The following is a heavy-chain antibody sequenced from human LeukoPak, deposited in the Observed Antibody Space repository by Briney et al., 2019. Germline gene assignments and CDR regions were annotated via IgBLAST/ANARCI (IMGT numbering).Heavy chain of an antibody. J-gene: IGHJ6*03. V-gene: IGHV3-74*01. CDR1: GFTFSSYW. D-gene: IGHD3-10*01. CDR2: INSDGSST. CDR3: ARDLLSKSRIHEGSMDV. Sequence: PGGSLRLSCAASGFTFSSYWMHWVRQAPGKGLVWVSRINSDGSSTSYADSVKGRFTISRDNAKNTLYLQMNSLRAGDTAVYYCARDLLSKSRIHEGSMDVWGKGTTVTISS.